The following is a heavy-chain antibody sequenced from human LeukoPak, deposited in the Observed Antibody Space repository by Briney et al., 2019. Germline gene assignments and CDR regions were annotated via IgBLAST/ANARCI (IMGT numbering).Heavy chain of an antibody. CDR3: ASGLWFFDY. CDR2: LYSGGST. J-gene: IGHJ4*02. CDR1: GFTFSSYA. D-gene: IGHD3-9*01. Sequence: GGSLRLSCAASGFTFSSYAMSWVRQAPGKGLEWFSVLYSGGSTYYADSVQGRFTMSRDNSKHTLYLQMTTLRAEDTAVYYCASGLWFFDYWGQGTLVTVSS. V-gene: IGHV3-23*03.